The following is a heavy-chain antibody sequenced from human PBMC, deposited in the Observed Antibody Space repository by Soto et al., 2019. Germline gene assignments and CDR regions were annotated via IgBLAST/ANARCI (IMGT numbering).Heavy chain of an antibody. CDR2: INAGNGNT. D-gene: IGHD5-12*01. CDR3: AIGWALGYEGLPFDP. CDR1: GYTFTSYA. V-gene: IGHV1-3*01. J-gene: IGHJ5*02. Sequence: ASVKVSCKASGYTFTSYAMHWVRQAPGQRLEWMGWINAGNGNTKYSQKFQGRVTITRDTSASTAYMELSSLRSEDTAVYYCAIGWALGYEGLPFDPWGQGTLVTVSS.